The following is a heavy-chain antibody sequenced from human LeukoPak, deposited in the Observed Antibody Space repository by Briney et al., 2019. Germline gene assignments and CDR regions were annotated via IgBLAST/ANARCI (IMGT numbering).Heavy chain of an antibody. J-gene: IGHJ4*02. D-gene: IGHD6-13*01. CDR1: GFPFSIYS. CDR2: ITGGITTVT. CDR3: ARGASYSSSWYCDY. V-gene: IGHV3-48*01. Sequence: GGSLRLSCAASGFPFSIYSMNWVRQAPGKGPEWLSYITGGITTVTSYADSVKGRFTISRDNANNSLSLHMTSLRVDDTAMYYCARGASYSSSWYCDYWGQGTLVTVSS.